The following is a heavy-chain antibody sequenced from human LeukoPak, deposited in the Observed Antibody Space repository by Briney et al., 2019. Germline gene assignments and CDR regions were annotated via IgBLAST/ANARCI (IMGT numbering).Heavy chain of an antibody. CDR1: GGSIRSYY. CDR2: IYYSGST. CDR3: ARHGGIVLGNDAFDI. D-gene: IGHD2-8*01. Sequence: PSETLSLTCSVSGGSIRSYYWSWIRQPPGMGLEWIGYIYYSGSTNHNPSLKSRVTISVDTSKNQFSLKLSSVTAADTAVYYCARHGGIVLGNDAFDIWGQGTMVTVSS. J-gene: IGHJ3*02. V-gene: IGHV4-59*08.